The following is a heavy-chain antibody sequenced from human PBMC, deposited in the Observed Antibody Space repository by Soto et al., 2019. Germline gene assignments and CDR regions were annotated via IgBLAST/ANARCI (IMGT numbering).Heavy chain of an antibody. V-gene: IGHV3-33*01. J-gene: IGHJ4*02. Sequence: AGGSLRLSCAAAGFTFSSYGMHWVRQPPGKGLEWVAVLWSYWSTGTNEYYADSVKGRFTISRDNFKYMLYLQMNSLRGEDTAVCYCARVGGSYYFDHWGQGTLVTVSS. CDR3: ARVGGSYYFDH. CDR2: LWSYWSTGTNE. D-gene: IGHD3-16*01. CDR1: GFTFSSYG.